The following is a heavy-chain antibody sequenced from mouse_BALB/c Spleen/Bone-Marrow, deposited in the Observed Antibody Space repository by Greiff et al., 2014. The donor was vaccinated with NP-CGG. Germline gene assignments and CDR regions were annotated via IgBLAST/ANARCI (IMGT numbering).Heavy chain of an antibody. CDR3: ASYGNYVFAY. CDR2: INPSTGYT. CDR1: GYTFTSYW. Sequence: VKLLESGAELAKPGASVKMSCKASGYTFTSYWMHWVKQRPGQGLEWIGYINPSTGYTEYNQKFKDKATLTADKSSSTAYMQLSSLTSEDSAVYYCASYGNYVFAYWGQGTLVTVSA. J-gene: IGHJ3*01. V-gene: IGHV1-7*01. D-gene: IGHD2-1*01.